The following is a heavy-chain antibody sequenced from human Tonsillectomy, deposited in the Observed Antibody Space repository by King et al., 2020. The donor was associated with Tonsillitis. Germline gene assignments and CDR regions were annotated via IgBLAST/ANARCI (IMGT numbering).Heavy chain of an antibody. Sequence: VQLVESGGGLVKPGGSLRLSCAASGFTFSNAWMSWVRQAPGKGLEWVGRIKSKIDGGTTDYAAPVKGRFTISRDDSKNTLYLQMNSLRTEDTGVYSCNTEVWFGELLRDYWGQGTLVTVSS. CDR2: IKSKIDGGTT. CDR1: GFTFSNAW. D-gene: IGHD3-10*01. V-gene: IGHV3-15*01. CDR3: NTEVWFGELLRDY. J-gene: IGHJ4*02.